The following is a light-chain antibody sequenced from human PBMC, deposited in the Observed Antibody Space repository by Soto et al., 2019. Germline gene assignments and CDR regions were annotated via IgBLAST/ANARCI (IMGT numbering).Light chain of an antibody. CDR3: HQYDNAPQT. CDR1: QTLRSTY. Sequence: EIGVMQSPGTLSLSPGERATLSCRASQTLRSTYIAWYQQKPGQAPRVLIYGASKRATGIPDRFSGSGSGTDFSLTISRLEPEDFAVYYCHQYDNAPQTYGQGTKVDIK. V-gene: IGKV3-20*01. J-gene: IGKJ2*01. CDR2: GAS.